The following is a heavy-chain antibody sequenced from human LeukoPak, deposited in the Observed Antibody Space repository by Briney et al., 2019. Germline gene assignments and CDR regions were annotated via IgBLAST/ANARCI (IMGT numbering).Heavy chain of an antibody. CDR1: GFTFSGFS. CDR2: IKQDGSER. J-gene: IGHJ4*02. V-gene: IGHV3-7*03. CDR3: ARTLVAGTEDFDY. D-gene: IGHD6-19*01. Sequence: GGSLRLSCAASGFTFSGFSMSWVRQSPTKGLEWVANIKQDGSERYYVDSVKGRFTISRDNAKNSLSLQMNSLRAEDTAVYYCARTLVAGTEDFDYWGQGTLVTVSS.